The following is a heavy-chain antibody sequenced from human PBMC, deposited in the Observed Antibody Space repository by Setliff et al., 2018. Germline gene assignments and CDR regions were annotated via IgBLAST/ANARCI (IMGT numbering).Heavy chain of an antibody. D-gene: IGHD3-3*01. CDR1: GGSFSDYY. J-gene: IGHJ4*02. CDR3: RFWRGYYKNDY. Sequence: SETLSLTCTVYGGSFSDYYWGWIRQSPGKRPEWIAEINQSGNTNYNPSLNSRVSVSVDTPTDQFSLKVFSVTAADTAVYYCRFWRGYYKNDYWGQGTVVTAPQ. V-gene: IGHV4-34*01. CDR2: INQSGNT.